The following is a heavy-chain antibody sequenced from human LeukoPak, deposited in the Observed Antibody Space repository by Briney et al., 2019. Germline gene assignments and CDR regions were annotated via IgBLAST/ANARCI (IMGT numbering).Heavy chain of an antibody. Sequence: SVKVSCKASGGTFSSYAISWVRQDPRQGLEWMGGIIPIFGTADYAQKFQGRVTITADESTSTAYMELSSLRSEDTAVYYCARRRGYCSSTSCPPRPYYYYYGMDVWGQGTTVTVSS. CDR3: ARRRGYCSSTSCPPRPYYYYYGMDV. D-gene: IGHD2-2*01. J-gene: IGHJ6*02. CDR1: GGTFSSYA. CDR2: IIPIFGTA. V-gene: IGHV1-69*13.